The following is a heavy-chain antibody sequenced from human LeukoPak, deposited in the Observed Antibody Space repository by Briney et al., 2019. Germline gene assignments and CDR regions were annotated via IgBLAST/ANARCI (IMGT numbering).Heavy chain of an antibody. J-gene: IGHJ6*02. CDR1: GYTFTSYD. V-gene: IGHV1-8*01. CDR3: ARPGDPPYYYYGMDV. Sequence: ASVTVSCKASGYTFTSYDINWVRQAPGQGLEWMGWMNPNSGNTGYAQKFQGRVTMTRNTSISTAYMELSSLRSEDTAVYYCARPGDPPYYYYGMDVWGQGTTVTVSS. CDR2: MNPNSGNT.